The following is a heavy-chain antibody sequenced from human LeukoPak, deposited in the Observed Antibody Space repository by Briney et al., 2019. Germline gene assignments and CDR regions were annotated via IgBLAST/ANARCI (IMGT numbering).Heavy chain of an antibody. CDR2: IYYSGST. J-gene: IGHJ4*02. CDR1: GGSITDYS. D-gene: IGHD3-10*01. CDR3: ARGLYSGPYFDY. V-gene: IGHV4-30-4*01. Sequence: PSETLSLTCTVSGGSITDYSWSWIRQPPGKGLEWIGYIYYSGSTYYNPSLKSRVTISVDTSKNQFSLKLSSVTAADTAVYYCARGLYSGPYFDYWGQGTLVTVSS.